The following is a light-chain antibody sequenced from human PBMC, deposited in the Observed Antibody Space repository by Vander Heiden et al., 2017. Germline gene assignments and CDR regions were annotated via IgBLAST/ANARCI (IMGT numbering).Light chain of an antibody. CDR1: SSNSRSNY. J-gene: IGLJ2*01. V-gene: IGLV1-47*01. Sequence: QSVLTQPPPASGTPGQRVTIPCSGNSSNSRSNYVYWYQQRPGPALNLLNYRNKPRPSGVPDPFSGSKSGTSASLAIGGLGYEDEADYYVAAWDDSLVVFGGGTKLTVL. CDR3: AAWDDSLVV. CDR2: RNK.